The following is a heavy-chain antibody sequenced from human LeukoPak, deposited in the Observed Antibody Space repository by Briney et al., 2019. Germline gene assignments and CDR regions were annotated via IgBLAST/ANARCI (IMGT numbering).Heavy chain of an antibody. CDR3: AKGRPYGDYVSSFDY. J-gene: IGHJ4*02. CDR2: ISGSGGST. Sequence: PGGSLRLSCAASGFTLSSYAMSWVRQAPGKGLEWVSAISGSGGSTYYADSVKGRFTISRDNSKNTLYLQMNSLRAEDTAVYYCAKGRPYGDYVSSFDYWGQGTLVTVSS. D-gene: IGHD4-17*01. CDR1: GFTLSSYA. V-gene: IGHV3-23*01.